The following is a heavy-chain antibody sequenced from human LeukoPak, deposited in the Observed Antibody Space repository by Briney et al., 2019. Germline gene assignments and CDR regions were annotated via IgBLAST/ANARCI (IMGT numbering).Heavy chain of an antibody. CDR1: GFTFSSYG. Sequence: PGGSLRLSCAASGFTFSSYGMHWVRHAPGKGLERVSRINSDGSSSSYADSVKGRFTIYRHNAKNTLYLQMNSLRAEDTAVYYCARGGGYSYGAFDYWGQGSLVTVSS. CDR2: INSDGSSS. J-gene: IGHJ4*02. D-gene: IGHD5-18*01. CDR3: ARGGGYSYGAFDY. V-gene: IGHV3-74*01.